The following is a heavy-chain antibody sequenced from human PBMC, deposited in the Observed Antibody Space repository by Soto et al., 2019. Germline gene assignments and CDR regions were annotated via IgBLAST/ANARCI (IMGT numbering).Heavy chain of an antibody. CDR3: ARHGGYDFDY. CDR1: SGSFSGYY. V-gene: IGHV4-34*01. Sequence: QVQLQQWGAGLLKPSETLSLTCAVYSGSFSGYYWTWIRQHPGKGLEWIGEIYHRLSIVYNPSLESRVTISGDSSKNQFSLKLTSVTAADTAVYYCARHGGYDFDYWGQGALVTVSS. J-gene: IGHJ4*02. CDR2: IYHRLSI. D-gene: IGHD3-16*01.